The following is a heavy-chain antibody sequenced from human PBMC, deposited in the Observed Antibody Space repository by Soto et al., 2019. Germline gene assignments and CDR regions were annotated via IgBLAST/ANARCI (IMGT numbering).Heavy chain of an antibody. J-gene: IGHJ4*01. Sequence: ASVKVSCKASGYTFTGYGISWVRQVPGQGLEWMGWISGYNGKTNYAQQLQGRVTMTTETSTSTAYMEVRSLRSDDTAVYYCERGGYYDSTGYYRTVFDYWG. CDR3: ERGGYYDSTGYYRTVFDY. CDR2: ISGYNGKT. V-gene: IGHV1-18*01. D-gene: IGHD3-22*01. CDR1: GYTFTGYG.